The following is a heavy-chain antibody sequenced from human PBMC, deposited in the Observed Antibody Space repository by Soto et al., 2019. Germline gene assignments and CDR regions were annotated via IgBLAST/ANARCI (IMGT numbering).Heavy chain of an antibody. Sequence: SVKVSCKASGGTFSSYTISWVRQAPGQGLEWMGRIIPILGIANYAQKFQGRVTITADKSTSTAYMELSSLRSEDTAVYYCARVQAYCGGDCYLKNWFDPWGQGTLVTVSS. V-gene: IGHV1-69*02. D-gene: IGHD2-21*02. J-gene: IGHJ5*02. CDR1: GGTFSSYT. CDR2: IIPILGIA. CDR3: ARVQAYCGGDCYLKNWFDP.